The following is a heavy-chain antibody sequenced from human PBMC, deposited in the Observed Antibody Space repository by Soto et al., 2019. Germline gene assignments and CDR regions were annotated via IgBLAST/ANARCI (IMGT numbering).Heavy chain of an antibody. Sequence: GSLRLSCPASGXTLRSYSVNWVRRAPGKGPEWVSGIIGSGDRAYHANSVKCRFTISRDNSKKTLYLQVNSLRADDTAVYYCTKGYGASQSPFDYWGQGTQVTVS. CDR3: TKGYGASQSPFDY. CDR2: IIGSGDRA. V-gene: IGHV3-23*01. CDR1: GXTLRSYS. D-gene: IGHD5-12*01. J-gene: IGHJ4*02.